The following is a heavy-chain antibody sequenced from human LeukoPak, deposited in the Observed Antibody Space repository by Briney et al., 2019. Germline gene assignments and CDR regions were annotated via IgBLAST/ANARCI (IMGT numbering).Heavy chain of an antibody. CDR3: ASGWLSTFDY. CDR1: GGSISSSSYY. Sequence: TSETLSLTCTVSGGSISSSSYYWGWIRQPPGQGLEWIGYIYYSGSTNYNPSLKSRVTISVDTSKNQFSLKLSSVTAADTAVYYCASGWLSTFDYWGQGTLVTVSS. J-gene: IGHJ4*02. CDR2: IYYSGST. V-gene: IGHV4-61*05. D-gene: IGHD3-22*01.